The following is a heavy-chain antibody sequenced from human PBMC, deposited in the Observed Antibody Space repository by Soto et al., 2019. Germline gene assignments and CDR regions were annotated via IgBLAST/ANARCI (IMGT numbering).Heavy chain of an antibody. V-gene: IGHV1-2*02. CDR2: INPNSGGT. J-gene: IGHJ3*01. CDR1: GYTFTGYY. CDR3: ARDIGRRDGYQLD. Sequence: VALVKVSCKASGYTFTGYYMHWVRQSPGQGLEWMGWINPNSGGTNYAQKFQGRVTMTRDTSISTAYMELSRLRSDDTAVYYCARDIGRRDGYQLDWGQGTMVTVSS. D-gene: IGHD1-1*01.